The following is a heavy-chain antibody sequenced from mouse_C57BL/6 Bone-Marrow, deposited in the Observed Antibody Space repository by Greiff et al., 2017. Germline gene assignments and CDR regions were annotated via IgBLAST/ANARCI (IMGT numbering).Heavy chain of an antibody. CDR3: ARHPMITTASYWYFDV. Sequence: EVKLVESGGDLVKPGGSLKLSCAASGFTFSSYGMSWVRQTPDKRLEWVATISSGGSYTYYPDSVKGRFTISRDNAKNTLYLQMSSLKSEDTAMYYCARHPMITTASYWYFDVWGTGTTVTVSS. J-gene: IGHJ1*03. V-gene: IGHV5-6*01. D-gene: IGHD2-4*01. CDR1: GFTFSSYG. CDR2: ISSGGSYT.